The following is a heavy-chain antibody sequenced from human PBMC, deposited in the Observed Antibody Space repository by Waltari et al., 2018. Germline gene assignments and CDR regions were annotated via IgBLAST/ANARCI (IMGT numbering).Heavy chain of an antibody. Sequence: QVQLQESGPGLVKPSGTLSLTCAASGGSISSSTWWTWVRQPPGKGLEWIGEIDHNGNTNYNPSLKSRVTMSVDKSKNQFSLKLRSVTAADTAIYYCARIILGATDDYSYAMDVWGQGITVTVSS. D-gene: IGHD1-26*01. V-gene: IGHV4-4*02. CDR2: IDHNGNT. CDR3: ARIILGATDDYSYAMDV. CDR1: GGSISSSTW. J-gene: IGHJ6*02.